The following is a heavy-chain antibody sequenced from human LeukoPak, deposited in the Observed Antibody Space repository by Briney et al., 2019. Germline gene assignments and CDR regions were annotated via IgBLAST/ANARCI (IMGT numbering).Heavy chain of an antibody. D-gene: IGHD4-17*01. J-gene: IGHJ4*02. CDR2: IYTSGST. V-gene: IGHV4-4*09. CDR3: ARLTTVTTGFDY. CDR1: GGSIGSYY. Sequence: PSETLSLTCTVSGGSIGSYYWSWIRQPPGKGLEWIGYIYTSGSTNYNPSLKSRVTISVDTSKNQFSLKLSSVTAADTAVYYCARLTTVTTGFDYWGQGTLVTVSS.